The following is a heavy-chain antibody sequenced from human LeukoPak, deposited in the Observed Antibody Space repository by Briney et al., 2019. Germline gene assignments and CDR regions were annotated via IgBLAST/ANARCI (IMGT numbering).Heavy chain of an antibody. CDR3: ARELPRVDV. J-gene: IGHJ6*02. CDR2: IDSGSNTI. Sequence: TGGSLRLSCAASGFTFSSNSMNWVRQAPGKGLEWVSYIDSGSNTIYYADSVKGRFTISRDNAKNSLYLQMNSLRDEDTAVYYCARELPRVDVWGQGTTITVSS. CDR1: GFTFSSNS. V-gene: IGHV3-48*02. D-gene: IGHD1-26*01.